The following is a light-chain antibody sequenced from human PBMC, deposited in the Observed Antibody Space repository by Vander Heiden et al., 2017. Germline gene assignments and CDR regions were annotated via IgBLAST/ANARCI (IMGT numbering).Light chain of an antibody. CDR2: STN. CDR1: SGSVSTSYY. J-gene: IGLJ3*02. Sequence: QPVLTRRQCSSGPPEGQVHLTCGLSSGSVSTSYYPSWYQQTPGQAPRTLIYSTNTRSSGVPDRFSGSILGNKAALTITGAQADDESDYYCVLYMGSGPWVFGGGTKLTVL. V-gene: IGLV8-61*01. CDR3: VLYMGSGPWV.